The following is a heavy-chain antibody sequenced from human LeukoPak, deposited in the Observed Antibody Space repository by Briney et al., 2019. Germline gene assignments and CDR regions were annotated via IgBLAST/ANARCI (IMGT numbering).Heavy chain of an antibody. D-gene: IGHD2-2*01. CDR3: ATSLLKDVVVPADTGCYYYMDV. CDR2: IYYSGST. J-gene: IGHJ6*03. Sequence: SETLSLTCTVSGGSISSYYWSWIRQPPGKGLEWIGYIYYSGSTNYNPSLKSRVTISVDTSKNQFSLKLSSVTAADTAVYYCATSLLKDVVVPADTGCYYYMDVWGKGTTVTVSS. CDR1: GGSISSYY. V-gene: IGHV4-59*01.